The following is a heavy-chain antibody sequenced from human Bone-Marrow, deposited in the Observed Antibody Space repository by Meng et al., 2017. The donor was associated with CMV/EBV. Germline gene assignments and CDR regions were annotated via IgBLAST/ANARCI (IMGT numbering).Heavy chain of an antibody. CDR2: INPNSGGT. CDR3: ARSRSLSYSSSFDFVY. D-gene: IGHD6-13*01. V-gene: IGHV1-2*02. Sequence: ASVKVSCKASGYTFTGYYMHWVRQAPGQGLEWMGWINPNSGGTNYAQKFQGRVTMTRDTSISTAYMELSRLRSDDTAVYYCARSRSLSYSSSFDFVYWGQGTLVTVSS. J-gene: IGHJ4*02. CDR1: GYTFTGYY.